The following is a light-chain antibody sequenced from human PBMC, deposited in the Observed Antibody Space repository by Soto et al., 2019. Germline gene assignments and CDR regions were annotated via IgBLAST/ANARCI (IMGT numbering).Light chain of an antibody. CDR1: QSVSSN. CDR2: GAS. CDR3: QQYNNWPPEGT. J-gene: IGKJ5*01. Sequence: IVMTQSPATLSVSPGERATLSCRASQSVSSNLAWYQQKPGQAPRLLIYGASTRATGIPARFSGSGSGTEFTLTISSLQSEDFAVYYCQQYNNWPPEGTFGQGTRLESK. V-gene: IGKV3-15*01.